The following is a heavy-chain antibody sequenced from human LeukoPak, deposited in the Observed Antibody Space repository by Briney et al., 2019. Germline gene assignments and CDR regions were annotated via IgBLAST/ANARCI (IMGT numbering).Heavy chain of an antibody. V-gene: IGHV1-69*05. CDR3: ARSGNYYDSSGYYYG. CDR2: IIPIFGTA. J-gene: IGHJ4*02. CDR1: GGTFSSYA. D-gene: IGHD3-22*01. Sequence: ASVKVSCKASGGTFSSYAISWVRQAPGQGLEWTGRIIPIFGTANYAQKFQGRVTITTDESTSTAYMELSSLRSEDTAVYYCARSGNYYDSSGYYYGWGQGTLVTVSS.